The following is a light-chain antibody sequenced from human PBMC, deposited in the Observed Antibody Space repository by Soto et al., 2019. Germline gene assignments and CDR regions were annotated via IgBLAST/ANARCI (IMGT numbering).Light chain of an antibody. CDR3: QQYGSSPIT. V-gene: IGKV3-20*01. CDR1: QSVTSSY. Sequence: EIVLTQSPGTLSLSPGERATLSCRASQSVTSSYLAWYQQKPGQAPRLLIYGASSRATDIPDRFSGSGSGTDFTLTISRLEPEDFAVYYCQQYGSSPITFGQGKRLEI. J-gene: IGKJ5*01. CDR2: GAS.